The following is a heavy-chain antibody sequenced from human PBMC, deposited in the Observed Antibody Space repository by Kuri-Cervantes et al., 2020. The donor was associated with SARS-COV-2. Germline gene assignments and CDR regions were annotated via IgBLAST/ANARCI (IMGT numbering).Heavy chain of an antibody. CDR1: GYSISSGYY. J-gene: IGHJ4*02. Sequence: SQTLSLTCAVSGYSISSGYYWGWIRQPPGQGLEWLGYIYYSGSTDYNPSLKSRVTISVDTSKNQFSLKLTSVTAADTAVYFCVGIWSNYRFDYWGQGTLVTVSS. D-gene: IGHD3-3*01. CDR3: VGIWSNYRFDY. V-gene: IGHV4-38-2*01. CDR2: IYYSGST.